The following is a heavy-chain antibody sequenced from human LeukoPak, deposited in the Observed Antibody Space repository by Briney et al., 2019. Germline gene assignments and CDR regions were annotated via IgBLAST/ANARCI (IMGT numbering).Heavy chain of an antibody. V-gene: IGHV1-46*01. CDR2: INPSGGST. CDR1: GYTFTSYY. D-gene: IGHD1-26*01. J-gene: IGHJ3*02. Sequence: ASVKVSCKASGYTFTSYYMHWVRQAPEQGLEWMGIINPSGGSTSYAQKFQGRVTMTRDTSTSTVYMELSSLRSEDTAVYYCARGGHSGSYYEDDAFDIWGQGTMVTVSS. CDR3: ARGGHSGSYYEDDAFDI.